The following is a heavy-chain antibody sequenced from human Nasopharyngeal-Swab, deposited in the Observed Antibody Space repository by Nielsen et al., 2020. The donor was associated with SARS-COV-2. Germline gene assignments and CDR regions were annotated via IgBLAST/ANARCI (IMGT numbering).Heavy chain of an antibody. J-gene: IGHJ4*02. CDR3: ASRIAVASGHYRPFDY. CDR2: IYYSGST. Sequence: RRAPGKGLEWIGSIYYSGSTYYNPSLSSRVTISVDTSKNHFSLKLSSVTAPDTAVYYCASRIAVASGHYRPFDYWGQGTLVTVSS. D-gene: IGHD6-19*01. V-gene: IGHV4-39*02.